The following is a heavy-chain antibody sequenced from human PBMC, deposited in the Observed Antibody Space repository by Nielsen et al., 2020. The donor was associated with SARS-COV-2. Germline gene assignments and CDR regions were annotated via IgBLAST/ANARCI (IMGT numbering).Heavy chain of an antibody. J-gene: IGHJ6*02. D-gene: IGHD3-10*01. CDR3: ASDNFGSGGTASYGMDV. CDR1: GYRFTRYA. CDR2: INTSTGKP. V-gene: IGHV7-4-1*02. Sequence: ASVKVSCKASGYRFTRYALNWVRQAPGEGPEWMGWINTSTGKPTYAQAFTGRFVFSLDTSVSTAYLQISSLKAEDSAVYYCASDNFGSGGTASYGMDVWGQGTTVTVSS.